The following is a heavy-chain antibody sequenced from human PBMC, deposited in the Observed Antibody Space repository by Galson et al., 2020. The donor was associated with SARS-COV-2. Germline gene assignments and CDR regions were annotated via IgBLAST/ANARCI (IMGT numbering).Heavy chain of an antibody. D-gene: IGHD1-1*01. V-gene: IGHV6-1*01. J-gene: IGHJ3*01. CDR2: TYYRSKGYN. CDR1: GDSVSRNSAA. Sequence: SQTLALTCAISGDSVSRNSAAWNWIRQTPARGLEWLGRTYYRSKGYNDYALSVKSRINVTTDTAKNQVSLHLNSVTPEDTSVYYCARDTTPPVVDGFDFWGHGALVTVSS. CDR3: ARDTTPPVVDGFDF.